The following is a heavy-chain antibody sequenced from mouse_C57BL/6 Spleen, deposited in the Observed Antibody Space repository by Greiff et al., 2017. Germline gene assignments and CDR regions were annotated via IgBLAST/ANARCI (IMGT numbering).Heavy chain of an antibody. Sequence: VMLVESGPGLVQPSQSLSITCTVSGFSLTSYGVHWVRQSPGKGLEWLGVIWSGGSTDYNVDFISRLSISKDNSKSQVFLKMNSLQADDTAIYYCARNFNWAFDYWGQGTTLTVSS. V-gene: IGHV2-2*01. CDR3: ARNFNWAFDY. CDR1: GFSLTSYG. D-gene: IGHD4-1*01. CDR2: IWSGGST. J-gene: IGHJ2*01.